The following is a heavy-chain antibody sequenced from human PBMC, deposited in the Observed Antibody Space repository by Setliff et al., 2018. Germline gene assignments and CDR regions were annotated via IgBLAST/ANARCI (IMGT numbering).Heavy chain of an antibody. D-gene: IGHD1-26*01. Sequence: PSETLSLTCTVSGGSISSRSYYWGWIRQPPGKGLEWIGSIYHSGSSYYNPSLRSRVTISVDTSKNQFSLILRSVTAADTAVYYCAREEIVGHSPLRFNFDFWGQGTPVTVSS. V-gene: IGHV4-39*07. CDR3: AREEIVGHSPLRFNFDF. J-gene: IGHJ4*02. CDR2: IYHSGSS. CDR1: GGSISSRSYY.